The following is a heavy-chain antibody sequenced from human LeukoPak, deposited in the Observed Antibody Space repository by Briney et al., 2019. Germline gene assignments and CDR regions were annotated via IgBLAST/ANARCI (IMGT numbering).Heavy chain of an antibody. V-gene: IGHV1-69*05. D-gene: IGHD5-18*01. CDR3: ARAPDTAMGYYYYYYMDV. CDR1: GGTFSSYA. CDR2: IIPIFVTA. J-gene: IGHJ6*03. Sequence: SVKVSCKASGGTFSSYAISWVRQAPGQGLEWMGGIIPIFVTANYAQKFQGRVTITTDESTSTAYMELSSLRSEDTAVYYCARAPDTAMGYYYYYYMDVWGKGTTVTVSS.